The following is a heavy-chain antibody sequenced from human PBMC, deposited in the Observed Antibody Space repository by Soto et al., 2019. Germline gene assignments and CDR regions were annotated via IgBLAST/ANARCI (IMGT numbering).Heavy chain of an antibody. J-gene: IGHJ6*02. CDR3: AALTMRARGYYYGMDV. Sequence: GESLKISCKGSGYSLTSYWISWVRQMPGKGLEWMGRIDPSDSYTNYSPSFQGHVTISADKSISTAYLQWSSLKASDTAMYYRAALTMRARGYYYGMDVWGQGTTVTVSS. D-gene: IGHD3-22*01. CDR1: GYSLTSYW. V-gene: IGHV5-10-1*01. CDR2: IDPSDSYT.